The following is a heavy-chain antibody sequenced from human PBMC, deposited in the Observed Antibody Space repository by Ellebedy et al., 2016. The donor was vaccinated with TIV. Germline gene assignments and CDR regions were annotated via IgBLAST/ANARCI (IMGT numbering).Heavy chain of an antibody. CDR1: GFTFSDYY. J-gene: IGHJ6*02. D-gene: IGHD3-10*01. CDR3: AKDRGIWFGEPHGMDV. CDR2: ISSSGSTI. V-gene: IGHV3-11*01. Sequence: GGSLRLXCAASGFTFSDYYMSWIRQAPGKGLEWVSYISSSGSTIYYADSVKGRFTISRDNAKNSLYLQMNSLRAEDTAVYYCAKDRGIWFGEPHGMDVWGQGTTVTVSS.